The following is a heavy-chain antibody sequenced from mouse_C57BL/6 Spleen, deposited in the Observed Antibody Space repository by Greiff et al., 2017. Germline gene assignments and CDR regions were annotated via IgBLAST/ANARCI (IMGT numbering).Heavy chain of an antibody. Sequence: QVQLQQPGAELVKPGASVKVSCKASGYTFTSYWMHWVKQRPGQGLEWIGRIHPSDSDTNYNQKFKGKATLTVDKSSSTAYMQLSSLTSEDSAVYYCAMQLGYYGSSYYFDDWGQGTTLTVSS. CDR2: IHPSDSDT. V-gene: IGHV1-74*01. CDR3: AMQLGYYGSSYYFDD. D-gene: IGHD1-1*01. J-gene: IGHJ2*01. CDR1: GYTFTSYW.